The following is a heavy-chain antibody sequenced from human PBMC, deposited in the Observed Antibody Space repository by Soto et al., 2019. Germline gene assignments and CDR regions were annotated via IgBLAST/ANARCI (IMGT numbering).Heavy chain of an antibody. D-gene: IGHD2-2*02. CDR2: IYHSGST. Sequence: SETLSLTCAVSGGSISSSNWWSWVRQPPGKGLEWIGEIYHSGSTNYNPSLKSRVTISVDKSKNQFSLKLSSVTAADTAVYYCARAYCSSTSCYTNYYYGMDAWGQGTTVTVSS. J-gene: IGHJ6*02. CDR1: GGSISSSNW. V-gene: IGHV4-4*02. CDR3: ARAYCSSTSCYTNYYYGMDA.